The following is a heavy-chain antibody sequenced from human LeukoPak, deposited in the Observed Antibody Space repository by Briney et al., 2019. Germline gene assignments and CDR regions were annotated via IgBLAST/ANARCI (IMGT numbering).Heavy chain of an antibody. CDR3: ARARGYSSGWDPYDFDY. D-gene: IGHD6-19*01. CDR2: IYYSGST. CDR1: GGSISSYY. Sequence: SETLSLTCTVSGGSISSYYWSWIRQPPGKGLEWIGYIYYSGSTNSNPSLKSRVTISVDPSKNQFSLKRSSVTAADTAVYYCARARGYSSGWDPYDFDYWGQGTLGTVSS. J-gene: IGHJ4*02. V-gene: IGHV4-59*01.